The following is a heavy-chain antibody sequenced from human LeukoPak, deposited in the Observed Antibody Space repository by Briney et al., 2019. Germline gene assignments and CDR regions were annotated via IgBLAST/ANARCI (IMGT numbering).Heavy chain of an antibody. CDR3: ARWEGNGYYFDY. CDR2: MKQDGSEE. D-gene: IGHD3-22*01. CDR1: GFTFSSFW. J-gene: IGHJ4*02. V-gene: IGHV3-7*01. Sequence: GGSLRLSCAASGFTFSSFWMSWVRQAPGKGLEWVANMKQDGSEEYYVDSVKGRFTISRDNGKNSLYLQMNSLRAEDTAVYYCARWEGNGYYFDYRGQGTLVTVSS.